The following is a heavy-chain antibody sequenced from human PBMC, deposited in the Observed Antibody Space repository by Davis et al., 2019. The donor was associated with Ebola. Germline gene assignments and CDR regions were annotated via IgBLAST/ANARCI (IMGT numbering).Heavy chain of an antibody. D-gene: IGHD3-16*01. J-gene: IGHJ4*02. CDR3: AREGGY. CDR2: IKSKTDGGTT. V-gene: IGHV3-15*01. Sequence: GGSLRLSCAASGFTFSNAWLSWVRQAPGKGLEWVGRIKSKTDGGTTDYAAPVKGRFTISRDDSKNTLYLQMNRLRAEDTATYYCAREGGYWGQGTLVTVSS. CDR1: GFTFSNAW.